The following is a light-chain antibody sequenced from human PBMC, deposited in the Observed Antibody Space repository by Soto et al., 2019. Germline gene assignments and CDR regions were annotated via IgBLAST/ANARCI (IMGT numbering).Light chain of an antibody. V-gene: IGLV2-14*01. Sequence: QSALTQPASVSGSPGQSITISCTGTSSDVGNYNYVSWYQQHPGKAPKLMIYDVGNRPSGVSNRFSGSKSGNTASLTISGLQSEDEADYYCSSYAGSSTYVFVEGTKLTVL. CDR3: SSYAGSSTYV. J-gene: IGLJ3*02. CDR2: DVG. CDR1: SSDVGNYNY.